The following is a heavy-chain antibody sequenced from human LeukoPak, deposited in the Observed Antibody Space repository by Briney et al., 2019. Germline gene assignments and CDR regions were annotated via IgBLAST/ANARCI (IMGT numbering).Heavy chain of an antibody. CDR1: VYTFTSYG. Sequence: ASVKVSCKASVYTFTSYGISWVRQAPGQGLEWMGWISAYNGNTNYAQKLQGRVTMTTDTSTSTAYMELRSLRSDDTAVYYCARTYYDILTGYSYYFDFWGQGTLVTVSS. CDR2: ISAYNGNT. D-gene: IGHD3-9*01. J-gene: IGHJ4*02. CDR3: ARTYYDILTGYSYYFDF. V-gene: IGHV1-18*01.